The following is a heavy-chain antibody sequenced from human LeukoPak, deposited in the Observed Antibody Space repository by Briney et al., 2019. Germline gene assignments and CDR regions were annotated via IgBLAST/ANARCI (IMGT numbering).Heavy chain of an antibody. Sequence: GTLSLTCAVSGGSISSSNWWSWVRQPPGKGLEWVSYISSSSSTIYYADSVKGRFTISRDNAKKSFYLQMNSLRAEDTAVYYCARVGRAITAAGFGAFDIWGQGTMVIVSS. J-gene: IGHJ3*02. V-gene: IGHV3-48*04. CDR2: ISSSSSTI. CDR3: ARVGRAITAAGFGAFDI. D-gene: IGHD6-13*01. CDR1: GGSISSSNW.